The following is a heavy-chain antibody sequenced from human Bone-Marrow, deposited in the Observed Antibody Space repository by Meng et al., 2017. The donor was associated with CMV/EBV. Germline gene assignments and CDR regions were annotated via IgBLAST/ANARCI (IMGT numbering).Heavy chain of an antibody. Sequence: ASVKVSCKASGYTFTSYGISWVRQAPGQGLEWMGWISAYNGNTNYAQKLQGRVTMTTDTSTSTAYMELRSLRSDDTAVYYCARDPAVAGFPYHYYYGMDFWGQGTTVTVSS. CDR2: ISAYNGNT. J-gene: IGHJ6*02. D-gene: IGHD6-19*01. V-gene: IGHV1-18*01. CDR1: GYTFTSYG. CDR3: ARDPAVAGFPYHYYYGMDF.